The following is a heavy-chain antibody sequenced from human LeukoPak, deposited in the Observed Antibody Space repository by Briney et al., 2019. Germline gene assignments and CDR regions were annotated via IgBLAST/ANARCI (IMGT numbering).Heavy chain of an antibody. CDR2: IDPSDSET. Sequence: GKSLKISCKASGYSFTNYWIGWVRQMPGKGLEWMGIIDPSDSETRYTPSFQGQVTISADESLSTAYLQWNSLKASDTAMYYCARQTAMGRSGDYWGQGTLLTVSS. D-gene: IGHD5-18*01. CDR3: ARQTAMGRSGDY. V-gene: IGHV5-51*01. CDR1: GYSFTNYW. J-gene: IGHJ4*02.